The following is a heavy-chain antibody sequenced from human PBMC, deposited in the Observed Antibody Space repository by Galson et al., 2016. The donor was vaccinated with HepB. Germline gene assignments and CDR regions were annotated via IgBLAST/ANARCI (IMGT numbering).Heavy chain of an antibody. D-gene: IGHD3-16*01. V-gene: IGHV3-48*04. CDR3: AGGGGFSVGAYFDS. CDR2: ISSTGRPI. J-gene: IGHJ4*02. CDR1: GFTFSSYS. Sequence: LRLSCAASGFTFSSYSTNWVRLAPGKGLEWVSYISSTGRPIYYADSVKGRCTIPRDNAKNSLYLQMTSLSAEDTAVYYCAGGGGFSVGAYFDSWGQGTLVTVSS.